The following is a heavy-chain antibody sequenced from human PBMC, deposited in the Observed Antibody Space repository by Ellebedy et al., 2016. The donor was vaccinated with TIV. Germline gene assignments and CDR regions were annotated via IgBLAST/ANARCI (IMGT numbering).Heavy chain of an antibody. CDR3: ARTYGSGSYDAFDI. Sequence: MPSETLSLTCAVYGGSFSGYYWSWIRQHPGKGLEWIGYIYYSGSTYYNPSLKSRVTISVDTSKNQFSLKLSSVTAADTAVYYCARTYGSGSYDAFDIWGQGTMVTVSS. CDR1: GGSFSGYY. CDR2: IYYSGST. J-gene: IGHJ3*02. D-gene: IGHD3-10*01. V-gene: IGHV4-31*11.